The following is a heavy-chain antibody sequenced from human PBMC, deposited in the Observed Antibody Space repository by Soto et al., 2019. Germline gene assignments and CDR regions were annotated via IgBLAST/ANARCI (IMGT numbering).Heavy chain of an antibody. D-gene: IGHD6-13*01. Sequence: QLQLQESGSGLVKPSETLSLTCSVSGGSISSGGYSWSWIRQPPGKGLEWIGYIYHSGSTHYNPSLKSRVTISVDRSKNQFSLKLTSVTAADTAVYYCARNRVGIRWYADYWGRGPRVTVSS. V-gene: IGHV4-30-2*01. CDR2: IYHSGST. CDR3: ARNRVGIRWYADY. CDR1: GGSISSGGYS. J-gene: IGHJ4*02.